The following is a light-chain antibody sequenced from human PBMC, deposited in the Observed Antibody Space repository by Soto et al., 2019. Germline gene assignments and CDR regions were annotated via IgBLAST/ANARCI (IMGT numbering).Light chain of an antibody. CDR2: AAS. V-gene: IGKV1-39*01. CDR3: QQSDRTPLT. Sequence: DLQMTQSPSSLSAYVGNRVTITCRASQYINNYVNWYQQKPGKAPKLLIFAASTLKSGVPSRFSGGGSGTDFTLTISSLQLEDSATYYCQQSDRTPLTFGGGTKVEIK. J-gene: IGKJ4*01. CDR1: QYINNY.